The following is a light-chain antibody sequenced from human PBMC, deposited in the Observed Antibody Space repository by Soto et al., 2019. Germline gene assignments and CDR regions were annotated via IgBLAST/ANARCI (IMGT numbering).Light chain of an antibody. J-gene: IGLJ1*01. CDR3: SSDTSTSTYV. CDR2: EVT. V-gene: IGLV2-14*01. CDR1: SSDIGGYNS. Sequence: QSALTQPPSVSGSPGQSITISCTGTSSDIGGYNSVSWYQQNPGRAPKLMIYEVTHRPSGVSNRFSGSKSDNTASLTISGLQPEDEADYYCSSDTSTSTYVFGSGTKLTVL.